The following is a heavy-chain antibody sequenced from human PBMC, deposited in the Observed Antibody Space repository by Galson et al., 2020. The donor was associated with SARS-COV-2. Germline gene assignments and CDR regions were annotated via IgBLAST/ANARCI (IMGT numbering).Heavy chain of an antibody. J-gene: IGHJ6*03. CDR2: IIPIFGTA. V-gene: IGHV1-69*13. CDR1: GGTFSSYA. CDR3: ARARSYSSSWYDYYYYMDV. Sequence: SVKVSCKASGGTFSSYAISWVRQAPGQGLEWMGGIIPIFGTANYAQKFQGRVTITADESTSTAYMELSSLRSEDTAVYYCARARSYSSSWYDYYYYMDVWGKGTTVTVSS. D-gene: IGHD6-13*01.